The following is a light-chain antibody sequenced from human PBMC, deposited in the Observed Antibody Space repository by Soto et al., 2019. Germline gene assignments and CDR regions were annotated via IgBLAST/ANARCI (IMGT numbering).Light chain of an antibody. CDR1: SSDVGGYNY. V-gene: IGLV2-8*01. CDR2: EVS. J-gene: IGLJ2*01. Sequence: QSALTQPPSASGSPGQAVAISCTGTSSDVGGYNYVSWYQQHPGKVPKLMIYEVSTRPSGVPDRFSGSKSGNTASLTVSGLQAQDEADDYCSSYGGSDNLVFGGGTKLTVL. CDR3: SSYGGSDNLV.